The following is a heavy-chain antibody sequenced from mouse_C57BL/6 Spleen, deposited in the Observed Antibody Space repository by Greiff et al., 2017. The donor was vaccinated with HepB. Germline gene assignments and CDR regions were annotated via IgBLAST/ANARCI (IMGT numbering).Heavy chain of an antibody. Sequence: EVMLVESGGGLVKPGGSLKLSCAASGFTFSSYAMSWVRQTPEKRLEWVATISDGGSYTYYPDNVKGRFTISRDNAKNNLYLQMSHLKSEDTAMYYCASLGPLYAMDYWGQGTSVTVSS. CDR1: GFTFSSYA. J-gene: IGHJ4*01. D-gene: IGHD4-1*01. CDR2: ISDGGSYT. CDR3: ASLGPLYAMDY. V-gene: IGHV5-4*03.